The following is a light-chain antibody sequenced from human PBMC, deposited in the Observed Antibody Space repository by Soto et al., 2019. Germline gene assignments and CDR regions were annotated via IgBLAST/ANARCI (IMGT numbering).Light chain of an antibody. Sequence: QSALTQPASVSGAPGQSITISCTGTSTDVGGYNYVSWYQQHPGQAPKLIIYDVSYRPSGVSTRFSGSKSGNTASLTISGLQAEDEGDYYCSSYTSSNTHVVFGGGTKLTVL. CDR1: STDVGGYNY. V-gene: IGLV2-14*01. CDR3: SSYTSSNTHVV. CDR2: DVS. J-gene: IGLJ2*01.